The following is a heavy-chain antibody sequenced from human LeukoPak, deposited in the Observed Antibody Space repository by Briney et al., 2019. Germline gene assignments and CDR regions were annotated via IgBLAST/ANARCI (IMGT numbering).Heavy chain of an antibody. CDR2: INHSGST. D-gene: IGHD3-3*01. CDR3: ARTPRYDFWSGSKYFQH. CDR1: GGSISPYY. J-gene: IGHJ1*01. Sequence: SETLSLTCTVSGGSISPYYWSWIRQPPGKGLEWIGEINHSGSTNYNPSLKSRVTISVDTSKNQFSLKLSSVTAADTAVYYCARTPRYDFWSGSKYFQHWGQGTLVTVSS. V-gene: IGHV4-34*01.